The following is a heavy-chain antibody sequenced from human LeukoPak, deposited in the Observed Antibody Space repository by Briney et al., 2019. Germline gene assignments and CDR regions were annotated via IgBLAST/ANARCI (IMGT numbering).Heavy chain of an antibody. CDR3: ARAEFNGGYSHVY. D-gene: IGHD5-12*01. J-gene: IGHJ4*02. CDR2: MNPNSGNT. CDR1: GYTFTNYD. Sequence: GASVKVSCKASGYTFTNYDINWVRQATGQGLEWMGWMNPNSGNTGFAQEFQGRVTMTRNTPISTAYMELSSLRSEDTAVYYCARAEFNGGYSHVYWGQGTLVTVSS. V-gene: IGHV1-8*01.